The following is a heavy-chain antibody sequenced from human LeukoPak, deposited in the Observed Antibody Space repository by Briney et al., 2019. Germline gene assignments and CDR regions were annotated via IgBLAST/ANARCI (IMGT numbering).Heavy chain of an antibody. CDR3: ARERYCTDGVCYSYFDF. J-gene: IGHJ4*02. V-gene: IGHV3-7*01. D-gene: IGHD2-8*01. CDR1: GFTFSTYW. CDR2: ISWDGGST. Sequence: PGGSLRLSCAASGFTFSTYWMSWVRQAPGKGLEWVAFISWDGGSTYYVDSVKGRFTISRDNAKNSLYLQMNSLRDEDTAVYYCARERYCTDGVCYSYFDFWGQGTLVTVSS.